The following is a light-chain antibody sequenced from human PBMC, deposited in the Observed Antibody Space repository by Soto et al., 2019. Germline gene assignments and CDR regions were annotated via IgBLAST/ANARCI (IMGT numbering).Light chain of an antibody. J-gene: IGKJ1*01. V-gene: IGKV1-5*01. CDR2: DAS. CDR1: QTISTW. CDR3: QQYINRWT. Sequence: DIQMTQYPSTLSASVGDRVTITCRASQTISTWLAWYQQKPGKAPELLIYDASTLESRVPSRFSGSGSGTEFTLTISSMKPDDFATYYCQQYINRWTFGQGTKVDI.